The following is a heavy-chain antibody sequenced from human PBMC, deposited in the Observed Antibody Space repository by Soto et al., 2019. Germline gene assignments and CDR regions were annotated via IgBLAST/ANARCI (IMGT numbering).Heavy chain of an antibody. Sequence: PGGSLRLSCAASGFTFSSYAMSWVRQAPGKGLEWVSAISGSGGSTYYADSVKGRFTIFRDNSKNTLYLQMNSLRAEDTAVYYCAKTNTPPKYYDFWSGYWTYYFDYWGQGTLVTVSS. V-gene: IGHV3-23*01. CDR3: AKTNTPPKYYDFWSGYWTYYFDY. CDR1: GFTFSSYA. J-gene: IGHJ4*02. CDR2: ISGSGGST. D-gene: IGHD3-3*01.